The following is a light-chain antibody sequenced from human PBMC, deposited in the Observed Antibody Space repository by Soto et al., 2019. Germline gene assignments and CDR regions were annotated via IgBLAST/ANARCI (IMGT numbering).Light chain of an antibody. J-gene: IGLJ2*01. Sequence: QSVLTQPPSVSAAPGQKVTISCSGSSPNIGNNYVSWYQQLPGTAPKLLIYDNNKRPSGIPDRFSGSKSGTSATLGITGLQTGDEADYYCGTWDSSLSAVVFDGGTKLTVL. CDR3: GTWDSSLSAVV. CDR1: SPNIGNNY. V-gene: IGLV1-51*01. CDR2: DNN.